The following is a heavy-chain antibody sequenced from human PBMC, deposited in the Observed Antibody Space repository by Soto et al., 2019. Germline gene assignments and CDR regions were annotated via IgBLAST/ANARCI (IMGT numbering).Heavy chain of an antibody. CDR3: TREAGWQRMVPYD. V-gene: IGHV1-18*04. CDR1: GYTFTSYG. J-gene: IGHJ4*02. CDR2: ISAFNGDT. D-gene: IGHD6-25*01. Sequence: QVQLVQSGNEVKKHGASVNVSCKAFGYTFTSYGFSWVRRVPGQGLEWLGWISAFNGDTHYAQTMKGRLTVTTDTSTTTVHMELRSLTPADTAVYYCTREAGWQRMVPYDWGQGTLVTVS.